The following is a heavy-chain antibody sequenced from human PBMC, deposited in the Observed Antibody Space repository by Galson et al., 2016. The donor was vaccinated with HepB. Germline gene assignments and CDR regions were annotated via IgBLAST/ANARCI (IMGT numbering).Heavy chain of an antibody. V-gene: IGHV3-66*01. J-gene: IGHJ4*02. Sequence: SLRLSCAASGFSVSNNYMSWVRQAPGKGLEWVSVIYSGGDTYYADPVKGRFTISRDYSKNTLYLQMDSLRAEDTAIYYCAGVREEYSYGPFDYWGQGTLVTVSS. CDR3: AGVREEYSYGPFDY. CDR2: IYSGGDT. D-gene: IGHD5-18*01. CDR1: GFSVSNNY.